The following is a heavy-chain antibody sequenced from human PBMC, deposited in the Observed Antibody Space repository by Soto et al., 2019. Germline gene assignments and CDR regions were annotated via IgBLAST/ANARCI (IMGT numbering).Heavy chain of an antibody. CDR3: VRATYFSDSSGYTRCLDY. CDR2: SRDKPQGYST. Sequence: PGGSLRLSCEGSGFTLSDHYIDWVRQAPGKGREWVGRSRDKPQGYSTAYAASVKGRFTTSRDESKNSAYLQMNSLKTEDTAVYYCVRATYFSDSSGYTRCLDYWGQGTLVTVSS. D-gene: IGHD3-22*01. CDR1: GFTLSDHY. J-gene: IGHJ4*02. V-gene: IGHV3-72*01.